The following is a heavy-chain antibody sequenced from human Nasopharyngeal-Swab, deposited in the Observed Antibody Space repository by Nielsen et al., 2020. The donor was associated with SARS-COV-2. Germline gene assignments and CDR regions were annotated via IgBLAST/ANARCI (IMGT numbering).Heavy chain of an antibody. Sequence: GESLKISCAASGFTFSSYAMSWVRQAPGKGLEWVSAISGSGGSTYYADSVKGRFTTSRDNSKNTLYLQMNSLRAEDTAVYYCAKVGSGSYYPDWYFDLWGRGTLVTVSS. D-gene: IGHD1-26*01. V-gene: IGHV3-23*01. CDR1: GFTFSSYA. CDR2: ISGSGGST. J-gene: IGHJ2*01. CDR3: AKVGSGSYYPDWYFDL.